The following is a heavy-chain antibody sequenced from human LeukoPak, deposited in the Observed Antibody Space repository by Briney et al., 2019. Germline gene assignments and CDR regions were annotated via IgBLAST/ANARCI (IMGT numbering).Heavy chain of an antibody. CDR3: ARLNRRQFTSFDY. CDR2: IYSEGST. J-gene: IGHJ4*02. CDR1: GFTVSNTY. D-gene: IGHD4-11*01. V-gene: IGHV3-53*01. Sequence: GWSLRLSCAASGFTVSNTYMSWVRQAPGKGLEWVSAIYSEGSTYYLDSVRGRFTISRDSSNNTLYLQMNSLRADDTAVYYCARLNRRQFTSFDYWGQGTLITVS.